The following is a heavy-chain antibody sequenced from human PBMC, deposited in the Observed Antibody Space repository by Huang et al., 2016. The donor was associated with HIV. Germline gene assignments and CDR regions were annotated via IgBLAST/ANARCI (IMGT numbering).Heavy chain of an antibody. CDR2: ISNSGGKT. V-gene: IGHV3-23*01. CDR3: AKMVRGVKSIYFDY. CDR1: GFTFSSYT. J-gene: IGHJ4*02. Sequence: EVQLLESGGGLVQPGGSLRLSCVASGFTFSSYTMNWVRQGPGKGLEWVSGISNSAISNSGGKTYSADSVKGRFTISRDNSKNTLYLQMNSLTAEDTAIYYCAKMVRGVKSIYFDYRGQGTLVTVSS. D-gene: IGHD3-10*01.